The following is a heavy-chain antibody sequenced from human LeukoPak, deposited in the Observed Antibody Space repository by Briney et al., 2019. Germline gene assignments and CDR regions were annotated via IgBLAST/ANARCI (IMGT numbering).Heavy chain of an antibody. D-gene: IGHD1-20*01. CDR2: ISYDGSNK. V-gene: IGHV3-30-3*01. J-gene: IGHJ4*02. CDR3: ASTRMGGITGSEDY. CDR1: GFTFSSYA. Sequence: PGGSLRLSCAASGFTFSSYAMHWVRQAPGKGLEWVPVISYDGSNKYYADSVKGRFTISRDNSKNTLYLQMNSLRAEDTAVYYCASTRMGGITGSEDYWGQGTLVTVSS.